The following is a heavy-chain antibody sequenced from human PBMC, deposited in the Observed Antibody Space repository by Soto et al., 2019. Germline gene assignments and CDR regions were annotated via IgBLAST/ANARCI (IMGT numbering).Heavy chain of an antibody. D-gene: IGHD3-10*01. CDR1: GCSISSYY. CDR3: ARGLVTMVRGVIPHYYMDV. V-gene: IGHV4-59*01. Sequence: SETLSLTCTFSGCSISSYYWILIRQPPGKGLEWIGYIYYSGSTNYNPSLKSRVTISVDTSKNQFSLKLSSVTAADTAVYYCARGLVTMVRGVIPHYYMDVWGKGTTVTVS. J-gene: IGHJ6*03. CDR2: IYYSGST.